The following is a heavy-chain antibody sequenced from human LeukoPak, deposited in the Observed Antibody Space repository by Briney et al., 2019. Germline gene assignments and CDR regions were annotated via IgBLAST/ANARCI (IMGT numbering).Heavy chain of an antibody. Sequence: GGSLRLSCSASGFSFSYYNMNWVHQAPGKGLEWVSYISSTSTSIYYADSVMGRFSISRDKNSLYLQMNSLRADDTAVYYCATYPGYTYEVEAPRPARGYWGQGTLVTVSS. CDR2: ISSTSTSI. J-gene: IGHJ4*02. V-gene: IGHV3-48*01. D-gene: IGHD5-18*01. CDR1: GFSFSYYN. CDR3: ATYPGYTYEVEAPRPARGY.